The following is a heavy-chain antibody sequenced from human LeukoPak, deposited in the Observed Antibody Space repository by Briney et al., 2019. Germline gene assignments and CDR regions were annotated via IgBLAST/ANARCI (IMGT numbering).Heavy chain of an antibody. D-gene: IGHD2-2*01. CDR2: IYYSGST. Sequence: SETLSLTCTVSGGSISSSSYYWGWLRQPPGRGLEWIGSIYYSGSTYYNPSLKSRVTISVDTSKNQFSLKLSSVTAADTAVYYCARHSLSACSSTSCYAVTYFQHWGQGTLVTVSS. J-gene: IGHJ1*01. CDR3: ARHSLSACSSTSCYAVTYFQH. V-gene: IGHV4-39*01. CDR1: GGSISSSSYY.